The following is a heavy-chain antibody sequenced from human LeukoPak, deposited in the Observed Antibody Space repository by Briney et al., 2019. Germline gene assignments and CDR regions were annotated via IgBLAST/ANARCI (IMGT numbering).Heavy chain of an antibody. CDR1: GYTFTNYH. J-gene: IGHJ4*02. D-gene: IGHD3-22*01. CDR3: ASGVASYYDSSDYTFDY. Sequence: ASVKVSCKASGYTFTNYHIHWVRQAPGQGLEWMGIINPTGGSTTYAQKFQGRVTMTRDTSSSTAYMELRSLRSEDTAVYYCASGVASYYDSSDYTFDYWGQGTLVTVSS. CDR2: INPTGGST. V-gene: IGHV1-46*01.